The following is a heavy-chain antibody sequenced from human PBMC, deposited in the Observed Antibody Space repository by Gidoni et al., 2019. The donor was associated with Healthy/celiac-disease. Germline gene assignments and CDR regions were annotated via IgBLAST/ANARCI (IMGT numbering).Heavy chain of an antibody. CDR1: GFTCGDYA. Sequence: EVQLVASGGGWVQPVRSLSLSGTASGFTCGDYARRWFRQAPGKGLECVGFISIKAYGGTTEYAASVNGRFTISRDDSKSIAYLQMNSLKTEDTAVYYCTRDGSHEYIWGNYRGLFQHWGQGTLFTVSS. D-gene: IGHD3-16*02. CDR2: ISIKAYGGTT. J-gene: IGHJ1*01. V-gene: IGHV3-49*03. CDR3: TRDGSHEYIWGNYRGLFQH.